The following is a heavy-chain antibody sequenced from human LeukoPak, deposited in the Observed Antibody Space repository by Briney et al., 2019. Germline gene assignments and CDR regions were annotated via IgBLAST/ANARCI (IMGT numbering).Heavy chain of an antibody. CDR1: GFTFSSYG. Sequence: GGSLRLSCAASGFTFSSYGMHWVRQAPGKGLEWVAVISYDGSNKCYADSVKSRFTISRDNSKNTLYLQMNSLRAEDTAVYYCAKGSTVTTRWGQGTLVTVSS. J-gene: IGHJ4*02. D-gene: IGHD4-17*01. V-gene: IGHV3-30*18. CDR3: AKGSTVTTR. CDR2: ISYDGSNK.